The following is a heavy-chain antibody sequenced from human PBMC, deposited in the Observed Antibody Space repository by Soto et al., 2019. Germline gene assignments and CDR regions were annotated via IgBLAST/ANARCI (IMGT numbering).Heavy chain of an antibody. Sequence: SGSTLVNPTQTLTLTCTFSGFSLSTSGICVKWISQPPGKALEWLARIDWDDNKYYNTSLKTRLTISKDSSKSQVVLTMTNMDPVDTATYYCARIGLGTSCYSPHDDAFDIWGQGTMVTVSS. V-gene: IGHV2-70*11. J-gene: IGHJ3*02. CDR1: GFSLSTSGIC. CDR2: IDWDDNK. CDR3: ARIGLGTSCYSPHDDAFDI. D-gene: IGHD2-2*02.